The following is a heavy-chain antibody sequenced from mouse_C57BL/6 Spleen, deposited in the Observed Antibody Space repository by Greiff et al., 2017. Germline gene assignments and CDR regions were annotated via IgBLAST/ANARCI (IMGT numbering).Heavy chain of an antibody. Sequence: QVQLQQPGAELVKPGASVKMSCKASGYTFTSYWITWVKQRPGQGLEWIGDIYPGSGSTNYNEKFKSKATLTVDTSSSTAYMQLSSLTSEDSAVYYCARSGPIYYYCSSNWENYFDYWGQGTTLTVSS. CDR2: IYPGSGST. CDR1: GYTFTSYW. V-gene: IGHV1-55*01. J-gene: IGHJ2*01. CDR3: ARSGPIYYYCSSNWENYFDY. D-gene: IGHD1-1*01.